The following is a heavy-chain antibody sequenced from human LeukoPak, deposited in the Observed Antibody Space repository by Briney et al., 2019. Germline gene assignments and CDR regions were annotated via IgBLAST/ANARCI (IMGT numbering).Heavy chain of an antibody. CDR1: GFSFRAFW. J-gene: IGHJ4*02. D-gene: IGHD2-15*01. CDR2: INPAGTET. V-gene: IGHV3-7*01. CDR3: ARFGYVAAVDL. Sequence: PGGSLRLSLAAFGFSFRAFWMTRVPQAPGTGLGGVANINPAGTETYYVDPVKGRFTISRDNAKNLLYLQMNSLRAEDTAVYYCARFGYVAAVDLWGQGTLVTVSS.